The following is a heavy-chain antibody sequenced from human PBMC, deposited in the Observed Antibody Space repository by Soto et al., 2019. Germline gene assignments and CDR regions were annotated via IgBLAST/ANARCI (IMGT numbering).Heavy chain of an antibody. D-gene: IGHD3-3*01. CDR3: ARGPYYDFWSGYPHYYYYMDV. V-gene: IGHV1-69*02. Sequence: QVPLVQSGAEVKKPGSSVKVSCKASGGTFSSYTISWVRQAPGQGLEWMGRIIPILGIANYAQKFQGRVTITADKSTSTAYMELSSLRSEDTAVYYCARGPYYDFWSGYPHYYYYMDVWGKGTTVTVSS. J-gene: IGHJ6*03. CDR1: GGTFSSYT. CDR2: IIPILGIA.